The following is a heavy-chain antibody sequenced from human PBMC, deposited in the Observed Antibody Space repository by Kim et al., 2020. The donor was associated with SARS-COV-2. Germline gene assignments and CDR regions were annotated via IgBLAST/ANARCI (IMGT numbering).Heavy chain of an antibody. CDR1: GFTLSSHG. V-gene: IGHV3-33*01. D-gene: IGHD3-9*01. CDR3: ARDHDILTGYYFDY. J-gene: IGHJ4*02. Sequence: GGSLRLSCAASGFTLSSHGMHWVRQAPGKGLEWVAVIWDDGSNKYYADSVKGRFTISRDNSKNTLYLQMNSLRAEDTAVYYCARDHDILTGYYFDYWGQGPLVTVSS. CDR2: IWDDGSNK.